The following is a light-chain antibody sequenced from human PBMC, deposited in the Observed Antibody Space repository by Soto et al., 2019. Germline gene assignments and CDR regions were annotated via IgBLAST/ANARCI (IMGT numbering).Light chain of an antibody. CDR1: QSVSNN. CDR2: GAS. CDR3: QQYNNWWT. Sequence: EIVMTQSPATLSVSPGARATLSCRASQSVSNNLAWYQKKPGQAPRLLIYGASTRATGIPARFSGSGSGTEFTHTISSLQSEDFAFYYCQQYNNWWTFGQGTRVDIK. J-gene: IGKJ1*01. V-gene: IGKV3-15*01.